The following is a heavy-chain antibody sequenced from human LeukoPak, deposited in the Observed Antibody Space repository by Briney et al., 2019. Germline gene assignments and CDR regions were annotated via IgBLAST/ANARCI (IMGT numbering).Heavy chain of an antibody. CDR3: ARGSPPFDY. CDR1: GHSVSSNSAA. J-gene: IGHJ4*02. V-gene: IGHV6-1*01. CDR2: TYYRSKWYN. Sequence: SQTLSLTCAISGHSVSSNSAAWTWIRQSPSRGLEWLGRTYYRSKWYNDYAVSVKSRITINPDTSKNQFSLQLNSVTPEDAAVYYCARGSPPFDYWGQGTLVTVSS.